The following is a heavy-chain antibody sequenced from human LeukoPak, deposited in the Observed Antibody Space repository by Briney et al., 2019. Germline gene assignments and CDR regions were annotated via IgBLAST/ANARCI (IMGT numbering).Heavy chain of an antibody. D-gene: IGHD3-10*01. Sequence: GGSLRLSCSASGFTFSSYGLHWVRQAPGKGLEYDSGISDNGRRTYYADPVKGRFTISRDNSRKTLYLQMSSLRAEDTAVYYCVRDQSGSYSFDYWGQGTLVTVSS. V-gene: IGHV3-64D*06. CDR3: VRDQSGSYSFDY. J-gene: IGHJ4*02. CDR1: GFTFSSYG. CDR2: ISDNGRRT.